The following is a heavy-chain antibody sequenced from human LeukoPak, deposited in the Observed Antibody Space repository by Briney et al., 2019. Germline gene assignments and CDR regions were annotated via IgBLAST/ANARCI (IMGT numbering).Heavy chain of an antibody. CDR1: GFSLSSKV. V-gene: IGHV3-13*01. Sequence: PGGSLRLSCVASGFSLSSKVMHWVRQPIGRGLEWVSGIGPVGGIHYVESVKGRFTVSREDAKNSLYLQMNSLTAGDTAKYYCVTEDHSSGRAPAFGLWGQGTTVTVSS. CDR2: IGPVGGI. J-gene: IGHJ3*01. CDR3: VTEDHSSGRAPAFGL. D-gene: IGHD3-22*01.